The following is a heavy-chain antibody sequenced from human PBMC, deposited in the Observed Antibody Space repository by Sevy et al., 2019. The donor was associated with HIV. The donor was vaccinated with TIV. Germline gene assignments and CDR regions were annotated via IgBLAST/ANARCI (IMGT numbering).Heavy chain of an antibody. V-gene: IGHV4-59*13. D-gene: IGHD1-26*01. CDR1: SGSISTFY. CDR3: AREWVGASRSFDY. J-gene: IGHJ4*02. CDR2: IYSSGIS. Sequence: TLSLTCTVSSGSISTFYWSWIRQPPGKGLEWIGYIYSSGISNFNPSLKSRVTISLDTSKSQFSLKLTSVTAADTAVYYCAREWVGASRSFDYWGQGTLVTVSS.